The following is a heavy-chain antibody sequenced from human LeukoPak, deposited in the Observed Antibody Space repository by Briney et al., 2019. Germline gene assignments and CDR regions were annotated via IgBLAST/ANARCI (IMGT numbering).Heavy chain of an antibody. V-gene: IGHV3-66*01. CDR1: GFTFSSNY. Sequence: GGSLRLSCAASGFTFSSNYMAWVRQAPGKGLEWVSVIYTDGSAYFAQSVKAKFTMSRENSKNTVFLQMNSLRAEDTAVYYCATGLPASGSFAVWGQGTMVTVSS. D-gene: IGHD3-10*01. CDR2: IYTDGSA. CDR3: ATGLPASGSFAV. J-gene: IGHJ3*01.